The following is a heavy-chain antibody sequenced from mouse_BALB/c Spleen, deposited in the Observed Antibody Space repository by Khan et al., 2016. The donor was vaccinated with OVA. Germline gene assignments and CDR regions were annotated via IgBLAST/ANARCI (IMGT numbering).Heavy chain of an antibody. D-gene: IGHD1-2*01. CDR3: ARRTAGYTMDY. CDR1: GYTFTSNT. Sequence: QVQLQQSGAELARPGASVRMSCKASGYTFTSNTMHWVKKRPGQGLEWIGYINPRSGYTNFNQNFKDKATLTADKSSSTAYMQLSSLTSEDSAVYYCARRTAGYTMDYWGQGTSVTGSS. J-gene: IGHJ4*01. CDR2: INPRSGYT. V-gene: IGHV1-4*01.